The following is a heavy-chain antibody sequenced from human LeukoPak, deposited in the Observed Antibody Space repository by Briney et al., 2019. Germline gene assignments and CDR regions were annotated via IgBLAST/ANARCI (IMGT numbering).Heavy chain of an antibody. J-gene: IGHJ4*02. Sequence: KSSETLSLTCTVSGGSISGYFWSWIRQPAGKGLEWIGRIYSSGSNNYNPSLKSRVTMSLDTSKNHLSLNLSSVTAADTAVYYCAREPTSGRESTSGRPLDYWGQGTLVTVSS. V-gene: IGHV4-4*07. CDR3: AREPTSGRESTSGRPLDY. CDR2: IYSSGSN. CDR1: GGSISGYF. D-gene: IGHD5-12*01.